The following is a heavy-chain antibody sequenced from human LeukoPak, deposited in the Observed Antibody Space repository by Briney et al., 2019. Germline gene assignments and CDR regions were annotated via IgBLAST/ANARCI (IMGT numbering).Heavy chain of an antibody. V-gene: IGHV3-30-3*01. CDR2: ISYDGSNK. CDR1: GVTFSSYT. CDR3: ARGGYYGSGNDNWFDP. D-gene: IGHD3-10*01. Sequence: QPGGSLRLSCAASGVTFSSYTMHWVRQAPGKGLEWVAVISYDGSNKYYADSVKGRFTISRDNSKNTLYLQMNSLRAEDTAVYYCARGGYYGSGNDNWFDPWGQGTLVIVSS. J-gene: IGHJ5*02.